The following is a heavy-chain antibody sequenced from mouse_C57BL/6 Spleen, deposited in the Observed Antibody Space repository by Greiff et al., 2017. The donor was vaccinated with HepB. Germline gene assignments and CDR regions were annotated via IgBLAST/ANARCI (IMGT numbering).Heavy chain of an antibody. D-gene: IGHD1-1*01. J-gene: IGHJ4*01. CDR1: GFSLTSYG. CDR2: IWSGGST. Sequence: VQLQQSGPGLVQPSQSLSITCTVSGFSLTSYGLHWVRQSPGKGLEWLGVIWSGGSTDYNAAFISRLSISKDNSKSQVFFKMNSLQADDTAIYYCARSRSYYGSSYYAMDYWGQGTSVTVSS. CDR3: ARSRSYYGSSYYAMDY. V-gene: IGHV2-2*01.